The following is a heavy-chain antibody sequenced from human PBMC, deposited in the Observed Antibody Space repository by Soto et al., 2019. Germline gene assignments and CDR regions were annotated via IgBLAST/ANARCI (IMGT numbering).Heavy chain of an antibody. V-gene: IGHV3-30-3*01. D-gene: IGHD1-26*01. CDR3: AYFPAY. Sequence: GGSLRLSCAASGFTFSSYAMHWVRQAPGKGLEWVAVISYDGSNKYYADSVKGRFTISRDNSKNTLYLQMNSLRAEDTAVYYCAYFPAYWGQGTLVTVSS. J-gene: IGHJ4*02. CDR2: ISYDGSNK. CDR1: GFTFSSYA.